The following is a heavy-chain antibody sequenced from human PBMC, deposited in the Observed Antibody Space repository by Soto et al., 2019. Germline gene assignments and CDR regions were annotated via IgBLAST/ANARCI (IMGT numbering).Heavy chain of an antibody. V-gene: IGHV3-72*01. CDR2: SRNKANSHTT. CDR1: GFTFSDHH. CDR3: ARVGRYNWNYYFDY. Sequence: GGSLRLSCAASGFTFSDHHMDWVRQAPGKGLEWVGRSRNKANSHTTEYAASVKGRFTISRDDSKDSLYLQMSSLKIEDTAVYYCARVGRYNWNYYFDYWGQGTLVTVSS. D-gene: IGHD1-7*01. J-gene: IGHJ4*02.